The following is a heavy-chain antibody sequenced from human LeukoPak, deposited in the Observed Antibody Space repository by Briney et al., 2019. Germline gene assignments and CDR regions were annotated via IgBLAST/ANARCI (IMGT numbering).Heavy chain of an antibody. Sequence: ASVKVSCKASGYTFTDYYIHWVRQAPGQGLEWMGWISPYNGDTNYAQRFQGRVTMTRDTSITTAYMELSRLTSDDTAVYYCARGGLPIYYYYMDVWGKGTTVTISS. CDR3: ARGGLPIYYYYMDV. J-gene: IGHJ6*03. CDR1: GYTFTDYY. CDR2: ISPYNGDT. V-gene: IGHV1-2*02. D-gene: IGHD3-16*01.